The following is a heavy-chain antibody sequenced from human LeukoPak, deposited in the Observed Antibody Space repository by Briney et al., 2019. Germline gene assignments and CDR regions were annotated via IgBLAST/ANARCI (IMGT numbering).Heavy chain of an antibody. CDR3: ATAHYYYDGSGRAYNWFDP. Sequence: ASVKVSCTVSGYTLTELSMHWVRQAPGKGLEWMGGFDPEDGETIYAQKFQGRVTMTEDTSIDTAYMELSSLRSEDTAVYYCATAHYYYDGSGRAYNWFDPWGQGTLVTVSS. D-gene: IGHD3-22*01. V-gene: IGHV1-24*01. J-gene: IGHJ5*02. CDR2: FDPEDGET. CDR1: GYTLTELS.